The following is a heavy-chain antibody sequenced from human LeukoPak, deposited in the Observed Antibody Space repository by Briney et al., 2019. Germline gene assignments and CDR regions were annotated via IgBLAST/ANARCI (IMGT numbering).Heavy chain of an antibody. D-gene: IGHD3-10*01. CDR3: ASIFGSGSSYNWFDP. CDR2: ISHSGST. V-gene: IGHV4-34*01. Sequence: SETLSLTCAVYGGSFSGYYWSWIRQPPGKGLEWIGEISHSGSTNYNPSLKSRVIISADTSKNQFSLKLSSVTAADTAVYYCASIFGSGSSYNWFDPWGQGTLVTVSS. J-gene: IGHJ5*02. CDR1: GGSFSGYY.